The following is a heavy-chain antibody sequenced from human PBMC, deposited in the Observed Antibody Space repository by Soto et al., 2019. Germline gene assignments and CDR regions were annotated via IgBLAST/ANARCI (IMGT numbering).Heavy chain of an antibody. D-gene: IGHD6-19*01. CDR2: INVYNGNT. CDR1: GYPFTSNS. CDR3: ASISSASSGWHPDD. Sequence: SSVQVSCKASGYPFTSNSIGWVRQAPGQGLEWMGWINVYNGNTKYAQQLQGRVTLTTDTSTSTAYMDLRSLRSDDTAVYYCASISSASSGWHPDDWAQGPLVPVSS. V-gene: IGHV1-18*04. J-gene: IGHJ4*01.